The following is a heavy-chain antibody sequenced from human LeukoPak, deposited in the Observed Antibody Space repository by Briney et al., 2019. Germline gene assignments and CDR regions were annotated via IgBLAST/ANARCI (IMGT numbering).Heavy chain of an antibody. Sequence: GRSLRLSCAASGLTFKNFAMSWVRQAPGKGLEWLAVTSGDEDSTRYADSVRGHFVISTDNSKNTLFLHMNSLRAEDTAVYYCTIDLMSGFSSGWHFGYWGQGTLVTVSS. CDR1: GLTFKNFA. CDR3: TIDLMSGFSSGWHFGY. V-gene: IGHV3-23*01. CDR2: TSGDEDST. D-gene: IGHD6-19*01. J-gene: IGHJ4*02.